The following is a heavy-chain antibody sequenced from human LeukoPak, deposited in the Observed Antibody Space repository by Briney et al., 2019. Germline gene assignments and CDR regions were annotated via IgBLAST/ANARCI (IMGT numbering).Heavy chain of an antibody. CDR2: IKQDGSEK. V-gene: IGHV3-7*01. D-gene: IGHD2-21*02. CDR1: GFTFSSYW. Sequence: GGSLRLSCAASGFTFSSYWMSWVRQAPGKGLEWVANIKQDGSEKYYVDSVKGRFTISRDNAKNSLYLQMNSLRAEDTAVYYCAREHIVVVTAPPIPGNYYYMDVWGKGTTVTVSS. CDR3: AREHIVVVTAPPIPGNYYYMDV. J-gene: IGHJ6*03.